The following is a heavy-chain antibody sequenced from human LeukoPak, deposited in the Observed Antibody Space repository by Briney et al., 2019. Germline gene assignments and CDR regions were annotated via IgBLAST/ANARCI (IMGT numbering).Heavy chain of an antibody. Sequence: TGGSLRLSCAASRFTFSRYGMHWVRQAPGKGLEWVAFIRYDGSNKHYADSVEGRFTISRDNSKNTLYLQMNSLRTEDTAVYYCARGSQYNILTGFIVGAMDDFDYWGQGTLVTVSS. D-gene: IGHD3-9*01. CDR3: ARGSQYNILTGFIVGAMDDFDY. J-gene: IGHJ4*02. CDR2: IRYDGSNK. CDR1: RFTFSRYG. V-gene: IGHV3-30*02.